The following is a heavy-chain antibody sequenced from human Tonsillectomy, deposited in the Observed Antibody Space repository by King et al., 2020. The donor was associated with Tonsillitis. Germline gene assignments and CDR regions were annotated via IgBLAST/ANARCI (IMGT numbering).Heavy chain of an antibody. CDR1: GGSISSSTYY. V-gene: IGHV4-39*01. CDR2: ISYRGST. CDR3: ARIYDTSGYYFAHFDV. Sequence: QLQESGPRLVKPSETLSLTCTVSGGSISSSTYYWAWIRQPPGKGLDWIGTISYRGSTFYNSFLKSRVSISVDTSKNQLSLKLSSLTAADTAVYYCARIYDTSGYYFAHFDVWGRGALVTVSA. J-gene: IGHJ2*01. D-gene: IGHD3-22*01.